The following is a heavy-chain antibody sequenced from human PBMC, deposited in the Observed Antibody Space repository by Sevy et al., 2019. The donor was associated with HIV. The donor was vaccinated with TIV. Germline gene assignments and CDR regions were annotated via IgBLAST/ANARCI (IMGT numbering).Heavy chain of an antibody. D-gene: IGHD6-13*01. J-gene: IGHJ5*02. Sequence: SETLSLTCTVSGGSVTSGDYSWGWFRQSPGKGLEWIGCIYNSEQTYYNPSLKSRVAISVDASQNLFSLKLTSGTAADTAVYYCAQCLAASALFHPWGQGTLVTVSS. CDR2: IYNSEQT. V-gene: IGHV4-39*02. CDR3: AQCLAASALFHP. CDR1: GGSVTSGDYS.